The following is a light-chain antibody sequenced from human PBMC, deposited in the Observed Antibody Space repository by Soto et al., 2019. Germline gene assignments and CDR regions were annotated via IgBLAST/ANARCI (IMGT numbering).Light chain of an antibody. CDR1: QTISGT. CDR2: GAS. J-gene: IGKJ1*01. V-gene: IGKV3-15*01. CDR3: QQYDNWPWT. Sequence: EIVMTQSPATLSVSPGGRATLSCRASQTISGTLAWYQHKPGQAPRLLIHGASTRAPGFPARFSGSGSGTDFTLTISSLQSEDFAVYYCQQYDNWPWTFGQGTKVELK.